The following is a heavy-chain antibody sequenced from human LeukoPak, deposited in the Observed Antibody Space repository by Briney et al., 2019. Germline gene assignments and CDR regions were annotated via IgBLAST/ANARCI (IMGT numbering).Heavy chain of an antibody. Sequence: PSETLSLTCTVPGGSISSGDYYWSWIRQPPGKGLEWIGYIYYSGSTYYNPSLKSRVTISVDTSKNQFSLKLSSVTAADTAVYYCARERTTYCSGGSCQIDAFDIWGQGTMVTVSS. CDR2: IYYSGST. CDR1: GGSISSGDYY. V-gene: IGHV4-30-4*01. J-gene: IGHJ3*02. CDR3: ARERTTYCSGGSCQIDAFDI. D-gene: IGHD2-15*01.